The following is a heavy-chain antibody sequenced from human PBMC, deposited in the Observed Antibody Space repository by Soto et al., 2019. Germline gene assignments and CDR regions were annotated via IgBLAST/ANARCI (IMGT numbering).Heavy chain of an antibody. J-gene: IGHJ6*02. CDR3: ARDDFGVALFYYHGMDV. Sequence: VQLVQSGDEVKRPGASVKVSCKTSGYTFTSYGVTWVRQAPGQGLEWMAWSSVHSGKTKFAESLRGRVTLTTDTSTSTAYMELRSLRSDDTAVYYCARDDFGVALFYYHGMDVGGHGTTVIVSS. CDR1: GYTFTSYG. D-gene: IGHD3-3*01. CDR2: SSVHSGKT. V-gene: IGHV1-18*01.